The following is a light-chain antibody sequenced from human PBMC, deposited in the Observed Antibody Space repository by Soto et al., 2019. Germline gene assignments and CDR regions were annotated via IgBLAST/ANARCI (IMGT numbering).Light chain of an antibody. J-gene: IGLJ1*01. CDR2: KNN. Sequence: QSVLTQPPSASGTPGQKVSISCSGSGSNIGSNYVYWYQQLPGTAPKLLIYKNNHRPSGVPDRFSGSKSDTSASLALSGLRSEDEADYYCAAWDDSLRGHLFGTGTKVTVL. CDR1: GSNIGSNY. V-gene: IGLV1-47*01. CDR3: AAWDDSLRGHL.